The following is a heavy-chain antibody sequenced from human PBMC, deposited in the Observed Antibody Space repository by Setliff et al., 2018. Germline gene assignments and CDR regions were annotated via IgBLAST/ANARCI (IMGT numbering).Heavy chain of an antibody. CDR1: GFRFSDLY. D-gene: IGHD2-15*01. Sequence: GGSLRLSCAASGFRFSDLYMSWVRQVPGKGLEWLSKISGAGTAVFYADSVRGRFTISRDNAKNSLYLQLNSLRAEDSAVYYCARRLPYFGMDVWGQGTTVTVSS. V-gene: IGHV3-11*04. CDR3: ARRLPYFGMDV. J-gene: IGHJ6*02. CDR2: ISGAGTAV.